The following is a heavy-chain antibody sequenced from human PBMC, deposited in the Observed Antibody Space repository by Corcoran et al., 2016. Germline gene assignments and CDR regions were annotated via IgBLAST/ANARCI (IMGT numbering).Heavy chain of an antibody. CDR2: IYWDDNK. J-gene: IGHJ2*01. V-gene: IGHV2-70*01. Sequence: QVTLRESGPALVKPTQTLTLTCTFSGFSLTTSGMCVSWIRQPPGKALEWLAAIYWDDNKYYSTSLKTTLTISKDTSKSQVVLTMTNLDPVDTATDYCARMQLKGEYTWNRYWFFDLWGRGTLVTVSS. CDR3: ARMQLKGEYTWNRYWFFDL. D-gene: IGHD1-1*01. CDR1: GFSLTTSGMC.